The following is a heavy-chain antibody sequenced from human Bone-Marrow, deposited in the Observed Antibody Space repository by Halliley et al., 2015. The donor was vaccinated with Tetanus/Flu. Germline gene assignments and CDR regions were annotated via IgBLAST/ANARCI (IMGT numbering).Heavy chain of an antibody. Sequence: TLSLTCAVYGESFSGYYWNWIRQPPGKGLEWIGEINHSGSTNYNPSLKSRVTISVDTSKNQISLNLRSVTAADSAIYYCMRTEGPYYNGLDVWGQGTTVTVSS. J-gene: IGHJ6*02. CDR2: INHSGST. CDR1: GESFSGYY. CDR3: MRTEGPYYNGLDV. V-gene: IGHV4-34*01.